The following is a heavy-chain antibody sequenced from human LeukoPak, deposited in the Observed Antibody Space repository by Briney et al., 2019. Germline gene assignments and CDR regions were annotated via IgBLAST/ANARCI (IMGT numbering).Heavy chain of an antibody. CDR1: GGSISSSNW. CDR3: ARQHGGWYVEEVWFDP. CDR2: IYYSGST. J-gene: IGHJ5*02. D-gene: IGHD6-19*01. Sequence: KPSETLSLTCAVSGGSISSSNWWSWVRQPPGKGLEWIGSIYYSGSTYYNPSLKSRVTISVDTSKNQFSLRLSSVTAADTAVYYCARQHGGWYVEEVWFDPWGQGTLVTVSS. V-gene: IGHV4-4*02.